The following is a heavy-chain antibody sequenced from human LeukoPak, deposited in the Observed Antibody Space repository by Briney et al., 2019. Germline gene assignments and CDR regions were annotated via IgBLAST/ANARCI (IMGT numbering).Heavy chain of an antibody. D-gene: IGHD2-2*01. Sequence: ASVKVSCKASGYTFTNYDINWVRQATGQGLEWMGWVNPNSGNTGYAQKFQGRVTITRETSINTAYMELSSLTSEDTAVYYCARDLGYCSSTSCPYNWFDPWGQGTLVTVSS. CDR2: VNPNSGNT. CDR1: GYTFTNYD. CDR3: ARDLGYCSSTSCPYNWFDP. V-gene: IGHV1-8*03. J-gene: IGHJ5*02.